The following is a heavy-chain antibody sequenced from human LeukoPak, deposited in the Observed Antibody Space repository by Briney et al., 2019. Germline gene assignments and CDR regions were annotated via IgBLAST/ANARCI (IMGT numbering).Heavy chain of an antibody. Sequence: GESLQISCKGSGYSFTSYWIGWGRQMPGKGLEWMGIIYPGDSDTRYSPSFQGQVTISADKSISTAYLQWSSLKASDTAMYYCARPSLYYDSSGYSSLFFDYWGQGTLVTVSS. CDR2: IYPGDSDT. D-gene: IGHD3-22*01. CDR3: ARPSLYYDSSGYSSLFFDY. CDR1: GYSFTSYW. V-gene: IGHV5-51*01. J-gene: IGHJ4*02.